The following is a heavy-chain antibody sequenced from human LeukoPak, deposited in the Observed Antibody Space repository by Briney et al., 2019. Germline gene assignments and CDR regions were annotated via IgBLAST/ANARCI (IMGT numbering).Heavy chain of an antibody. V-gene: IGHV3-74*01. Sequence: PGGSLRLSCAASGFTFSGYWMHWVRQAPGKGLVWVSRISSDGSSTSYADSVKGRYTTSRDNAKNTLYLQMNNLRAEDMAVYYCAREKSYYYYVMDVWGQGTTVTVSS. CDR2: ISSDGSST. J-gene: IGHJ6*02. CDR1: GFTFSGYW. CDR3: AREKSYYYYVMDV.